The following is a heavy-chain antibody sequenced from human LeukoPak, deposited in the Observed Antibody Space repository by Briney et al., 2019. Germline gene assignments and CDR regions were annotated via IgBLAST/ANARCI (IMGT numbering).Heavy chain of an antibody. J-gene: IGHJ4*02. V-gene: IGHV3-48*01. D-gene: IGHD3-10*01. CDR3: AKASMSGSPYYFDY. CDR2: ISPSNTPP. CDR1: GFTFSAYS. Sequence: GGSLRLSCAASGFTFSAYSMNWVRQAPGKGLEWISYISPSNTPPYADSVKGRFTISRDSAKSSVYLQMDSLRAEDTAVYYWAKASMSGSPYYFDYWGQGTLVTVFS.